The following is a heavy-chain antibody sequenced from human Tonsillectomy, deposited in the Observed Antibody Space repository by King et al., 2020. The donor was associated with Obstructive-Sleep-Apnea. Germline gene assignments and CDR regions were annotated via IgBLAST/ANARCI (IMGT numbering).Heavy chain of an antibody. Sequence: VQLVESGGGLVKPGGSLRLTCAASGFIFSDEYMTWIRQTPGKGLDWVSYISSSSSYRNYAHSVRGRFTISRDNAKNSLYLQMNSLRVEDTAVYYCARGATPQYDYHGMDVWGHGTTVTVSS. CDR1: GFIFSDEY. V-gene: IGHV3-11*06. J-gene: IGHJ6*02. CDR2: ISSSSSYR. D-gene: IGHD5-12*01. CDR3: ARGATPQYDYHGMDV.